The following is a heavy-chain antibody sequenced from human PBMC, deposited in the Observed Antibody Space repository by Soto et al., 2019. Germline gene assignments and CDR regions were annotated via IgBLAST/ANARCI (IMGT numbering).Heavy chain of an antibody. Sequence: GGSLRLSCXASGFTFSSYEMNWVRQAPGKGLEWVSYISSSGSTIYYADSVKGRFTISRDNAKNSLYLQMNSLRAEDTAVYYCARELGLGSYYYYGMDVWGQGTTVTVSS. CDR2: ISSSGSTI. D-gene: IGHD5-12*01. J-gene: IGHJ6*02. CDR3: ARELGLGSYYYYGMDV. V-gene: IGHV3-48*03. CDR1: GFTFSSYE.